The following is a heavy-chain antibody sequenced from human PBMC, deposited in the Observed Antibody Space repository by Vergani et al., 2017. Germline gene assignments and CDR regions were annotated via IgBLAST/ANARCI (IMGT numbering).Heavy chain of an antibody. CDR3: AKGRIAAAGSSEYFQH. J-gene: IGHJ1*01. CDR2: ISGSGGST. CDR1: GFTFSSYA. Sequence: VQLVESGGGLVHPGGSLRLSCAASGFTFSSYAMSWVRQAPGKGLEWVSAISGSGGSTYYADSVKGRFTISRDNSKNTLYLQMNSLRAEDTAVYYCAKGRIAAAGSSEYFQHWGQGTLVTVSS. V-gene: IGHV3-23*04. D-gene: IGHD6-13*01.